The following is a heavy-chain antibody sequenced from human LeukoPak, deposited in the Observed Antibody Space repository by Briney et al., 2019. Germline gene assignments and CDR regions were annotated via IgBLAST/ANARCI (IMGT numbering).Heavy chain of an antibody. Sequence: PGGSLRLSCAASGFTFSSYWMHWVRQAPGKGLVWVSRINSDGSSTSYADSVKGRFTISRDNAKNTLYLQMNSLRAEDTAVYYCARGRPSRELGLDGDDYWGQGTLVTVSS. D-gene: IGHD1-26*01. CDR2: INSDGSST. CDR1: GFTFSSYW. CDR3: ARGRPSRELGLDGDDY. J-gene: IGHJ4*02. V-gene: IGHV3-74*01.